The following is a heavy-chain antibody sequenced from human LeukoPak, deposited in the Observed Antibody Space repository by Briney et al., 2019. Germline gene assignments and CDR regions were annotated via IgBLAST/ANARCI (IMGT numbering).Heavy chain of an antibody. CDR1: GYTFTSYD. CDR3: ARWPTVTYGFDP. D-gene: IGHD4-17*01. Sequence: ASVKVSCKASGYTFTSYDINWVRQATGQGLEWMGWMNPNSGNTGYAQKFQGRVTMTRNTSISTAYMELSSLRSEDTAVYYCARWPTVTYGFDPWGQGTLVTVSS. J-gene: IGHJ5*02. V-gene: IGHV1-8*01. CDR2: MNPNSGNT.